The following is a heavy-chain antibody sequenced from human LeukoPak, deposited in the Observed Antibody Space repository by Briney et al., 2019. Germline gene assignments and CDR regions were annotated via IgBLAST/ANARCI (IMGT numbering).Heavy chain of an antibody. CDR2: ISTSGSTI. J-gene: IGHJ6*03. CDR3: ARKNYFYYYMDV. V-gene: IGHV3-48*03. CDR1: GFTFSNYE. D-gene: IGHD2/OR15-2a*01. Sequence: GGSLRLSCAASGFTFSNYEMNWVRQAPGKGLEWVSYISTSGSTIYYADSVKGRFTISRDNAKNSLYLQMNSLRAEDTAVYYCARKNYFYYYMDVWGKGTTVTISS.